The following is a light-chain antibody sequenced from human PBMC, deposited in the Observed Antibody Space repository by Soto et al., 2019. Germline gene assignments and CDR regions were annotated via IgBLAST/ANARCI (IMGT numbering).Light chain of an antibody. CDR2: HVS. CDR3: SSYTSSSTYV. CDR1: SSDVPGYNF. Sequence: SELTQPASVSGSPGQSITISCTGSSSDVPGYNFVSWYQQHPGKAPKLMIYHVSNRPSGISNRFSGSKSGNTASLTISGLQAEDEADYYCSSYTSSSTYVFGTGTKVTVL. J-gene: IGLJ1*01. V-gene: IGLV2-14*01.